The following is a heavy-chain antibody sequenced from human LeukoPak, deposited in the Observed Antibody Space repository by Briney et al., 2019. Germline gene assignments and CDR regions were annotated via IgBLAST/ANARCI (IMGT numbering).Heavy chain of an antibody. Sequence: ASVKVSCKASGYTFTSYDINWVRQATGQGLEWMGWMNPNSGNTGYAQKFQGRVTITRNTSISTAYMELSSLRSEDTAVYYCARGHKVRFLEWLFRGTNFDCWGQGTLVTVSS. D-gene: IGHD3-3*01. CDR3: ARGHKVRFLEWLFRGTNFDC. CDR1: GYTFTSYD. V-gene: IGHV1-8*03. CDR2: MNPNSGNT. J-gene: IGHJ4*02.